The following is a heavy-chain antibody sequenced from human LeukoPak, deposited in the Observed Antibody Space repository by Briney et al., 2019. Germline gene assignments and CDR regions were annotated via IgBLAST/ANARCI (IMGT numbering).Heavy chain of an antibody. Sequence: KASETLSLTCTVSGGSISSSSYYWGWIRQPPGKGLEWIGSIYYSGSTYYNPSLKSRVTISVDTSKNQFSLKLSSVTAADTAVYYCARRVHYYGSGSYSLAFDYWGQGTLVTVSS. CDR2: IYYSGST. J-gene: IGHJ4*02. CDR1: GGSISSSSYY. V-gene: IGHV4-39*01. D-gene: IGHD3-10*01. CDR3: ARRVHYYGSGSYSLAFDY.